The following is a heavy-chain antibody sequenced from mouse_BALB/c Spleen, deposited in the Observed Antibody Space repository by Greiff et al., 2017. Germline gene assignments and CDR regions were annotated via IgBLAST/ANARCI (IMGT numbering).Heavy chain of an antibody. D-gene: IGHD1-1*01. J-gene: IGHJ3*01. V-gene: IGHV5-9-4*01. CDR3: AREGYYGSSPFAY. CDR2: ISSGGSYT. Sequence: RLEWVAEISSGGSYTYYPDTVTGRFTISRDNAKNTLYLEMSSLRSEDTAMYYCAREGYYGSSPFAYWGQGTLVTVSA.